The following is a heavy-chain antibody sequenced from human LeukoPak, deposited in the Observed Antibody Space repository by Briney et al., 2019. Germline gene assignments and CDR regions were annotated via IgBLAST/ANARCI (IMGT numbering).Heavy chain of an antibody. V-gene: IGHV3-21*04. CDR3: ARRAGDYSHPYDY. CDR2: ISSTTSYI. CDR1: GFTFSSYT. J-gene: IGHJ4*02. D-gene: IGHD3-22*01. Sequence: GGSLRLSCAASGFTFSSYTMNWVRQAPGKGLEWVSSISSTTSYIYYADSLKGRFTISRDNSKNTVHLQMNSLRAEDTAMYYCARRAGDYSHPYDYWGQGTLVTVSS.